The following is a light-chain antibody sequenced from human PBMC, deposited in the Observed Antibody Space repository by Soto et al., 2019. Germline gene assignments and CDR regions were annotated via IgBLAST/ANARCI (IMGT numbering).Light chain of an antibody. V-gene: IGKV3-11*01. CDR2: DAS. Sequence: EIVVTQSPATLSVSPGERATLSCRASQSVSTYLAWYQQKPGQAPRLLIYDASNRATGIPVRFSGSGSGTDFTLTISNLEPEDFAVYYCQQRSNWPPIPSGQGTRLEIK. J-gene: IGKJ5*01. CDR3: QQRSNWPPIP. CDR1: QSVSTY.